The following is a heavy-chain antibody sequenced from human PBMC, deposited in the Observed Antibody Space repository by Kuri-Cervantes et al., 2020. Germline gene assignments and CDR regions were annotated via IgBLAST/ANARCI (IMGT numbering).Heavy chain of an antibody. V-gene: IGHV1-69*13. Sequence: SVKVSCKASGGTFSNYAISWVRQAPGQGLEWMGGIIPIFGTANYAQKFQGRVTITADESTSTAYMELSSLRPDDTAVYYCARGGGVTGGYFDLWGRGTLVTVSS. CDR1: GGTFSNYA. J-gene: IGHJ2*01. CDR2: IIPIFGTA. D-gene: IGHD2-21*02. CDR3: ARGGGVTGGYFDL.